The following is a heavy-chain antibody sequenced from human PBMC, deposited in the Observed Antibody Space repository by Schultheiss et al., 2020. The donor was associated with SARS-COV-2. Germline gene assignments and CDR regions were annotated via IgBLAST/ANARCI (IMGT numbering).Heavy chain of an antibody. CDR3: AATYGDLNWFDP. J-gene: IGHJ5*02. CDR2: ISYSGST. Sequence: SETLSLTCNVSGGSIISGGDFWTWIRQHPGKGLEWIGYISYSGSTYYNPSLKSRVTISVDTSKNQFSLKLSSVTAADTAVYYCAATYGDLNWFDPWGQGTLVTVSS. D-gene: IGHD4-17*01. V-gene: IGHV4-31*03. CDR1: GGSIISGGDF.